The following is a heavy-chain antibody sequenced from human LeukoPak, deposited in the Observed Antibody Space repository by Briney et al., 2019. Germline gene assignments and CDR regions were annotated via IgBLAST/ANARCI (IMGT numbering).Heavy chain of an antibody. J-gene: IGHJ3*01. CDR2: AYSGGNA. CDR1: GASTSAYY. Sequence: KPSETLSLTCTVSGASTSAYYWSWIRQPPAKGLERIGYAYSGGNANYNPSLNTRVTISIDTSENQSYLSLTSVTAADTAMYFCAHSNRAGNYYINAFAVWGQGTLVTICS. V-gene: IGHV4-59*01. D-gene: IGHD1-26*01. CDR3: AHSNRAGNYYINAFAV.